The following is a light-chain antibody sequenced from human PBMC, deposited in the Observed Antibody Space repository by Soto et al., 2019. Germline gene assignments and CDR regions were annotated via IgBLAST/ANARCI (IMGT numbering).Light chain of an antibody. CDR1: QSVSSSY. CDR2: GSS. CDR3: QQYSNSPPVT. J-gene: IGKJ4*01. Sequence: EIVLTQSPATLSLSPGERATLSCRASQSVSSSYLACYQQKPGQAPRLLIYGSSSRATGIPDRFSGSGSGTDFTLTISRLEPEDFAVYYCQQYSNSPPVTFGGGTKVEIK. V-gene: IGKV3-20*01.